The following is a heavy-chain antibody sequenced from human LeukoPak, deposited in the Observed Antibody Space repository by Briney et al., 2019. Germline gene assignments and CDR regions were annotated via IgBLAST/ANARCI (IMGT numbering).Heavy chain of an antibody. Sequence: GASVKVSCKVSGGTFSNNTISWVRQAPGQGLEWMGWISAYNGNTNYAQKLQGRVTMTTDTSTSTAYMELRSLRSDDTAVYYCARGYGGYWAGAWEPADYWGQGTLVTVSS. J-gene: IGHJ4*02. D-gene: IGHD5-12*01. CDR3: ARGYGGYWAGAWEPADY. CDR2: ISAYNGNT. V-gene: IGHV1-18*04. CDR1: GGTFSNNT.